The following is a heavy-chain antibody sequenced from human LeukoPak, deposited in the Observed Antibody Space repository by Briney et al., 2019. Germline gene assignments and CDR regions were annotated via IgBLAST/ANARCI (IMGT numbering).Heavy chain of an antibody. CDR1: GYTFTSYY. J-gene: IGHJ3*02. D-gene: IGHD1-14*01. Sequence: ASVKVSCKASGYTFTSYYMHWVRQAPGQGLEWMGIINPSGGSTSYAQKFQGRVTITRDTSTSTVYMELSSLRSEDTAVYYCAIPERSDAFDIWGQGTMVTVSS. CDR2: INPSGGST. V-gene: IGHV1-46*01. CDR3: AIPERSDAFDI.